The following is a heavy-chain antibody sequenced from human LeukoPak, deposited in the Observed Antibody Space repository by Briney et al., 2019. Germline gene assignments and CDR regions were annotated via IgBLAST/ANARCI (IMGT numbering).Heavy chain of an antibody. J-gene: IGHJ1*01. CDR3: ARDSSSWYGYFQH. CDR2: TYYSGST. V-gene: IGHV4-31*03. CDR1: GGSISSGGYY. Sequence: PSQTLSLTCTVSGGSISSGGYYWSWIRQHPGKGLEWIGYTYYSGSTYYNPSLKSRVTISVDTSKNQFSLKLSSVTAADTAVYYCARDSSSWYGYFQHWGQGTLVTVSS. D-gene: IGHD6-13*01.